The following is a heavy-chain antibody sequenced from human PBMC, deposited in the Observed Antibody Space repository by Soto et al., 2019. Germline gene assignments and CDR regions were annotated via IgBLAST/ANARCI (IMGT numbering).Heavy chain of an antibody. CDR3: ARDRLRGYDSSGFYS. CDR1: GYTFTSYD. D-gene: IGHD3-22*01. CDR2: INPSDGNR. V-gene: IGHV1-18*01. J-gene: IGHJ4*02. Sequence: GASVKVSCKASGYTFTSYDMHWVRQAPGQGLEWMGWINPSDGNRNFAQKFEDRVTMTTATSTNTVFLELRSLKSDDTAIYYCARDRLRGYDSSGFYSGAQGTMVTVP.